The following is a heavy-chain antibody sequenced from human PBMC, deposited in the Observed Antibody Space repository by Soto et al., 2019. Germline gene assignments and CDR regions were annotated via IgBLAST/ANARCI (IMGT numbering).Heavy chain of an antibody. CDR1: GFTFSSYW. CDR3: AREEDYGGNSYYFDY. D-gene: IGHD4-17*01. Sequence: PGGSLRLSCAASGFTFSSYWMHWVRQAPGKGLVWVSRINSDGSSTSYADSVKGRFTISRDNAKNTLYLQMNSLRAEDTAVYYCAREEDYGGNSYYFDYWGQGTLVTVSS. J-gene: IGHJ4*02. V-gene: IGHV3-74*01. CDR2: INSDGSST.